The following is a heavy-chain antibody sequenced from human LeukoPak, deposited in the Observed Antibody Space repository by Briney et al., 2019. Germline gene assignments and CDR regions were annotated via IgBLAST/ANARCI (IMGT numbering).Heavy chain of an antibody. CDR2: ISAYNGNT. J-gene: IGHJ6*03. V-gene: IGHV1-18*01. CDR3: AREAAAAGYYYYYMDV. CDR1: GHTFTSYG. Sequence: ASVKVSCKASGHTFTSYGISWVRQAPGQGLEWMGWISAYNGNTNYAQKLQGRVTMTTDTSTSTAYMELRSLRSDDTAVYYCAREAAAAGYYYYYMDVWGKGTTVTVSS. D-gene: IGHD6-13*01.